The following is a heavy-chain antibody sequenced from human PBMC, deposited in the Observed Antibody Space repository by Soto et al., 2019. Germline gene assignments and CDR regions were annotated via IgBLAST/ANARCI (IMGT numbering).Heavy chain of an antibody. D-gene: IGHD6-19*01. CDR1: GFTFSSYG. V-gene: IGHV3-33*01. CDR2: IWYDGSNK. J-gene: IGHJ6*02. Sequence: QVQLVESGGGVVQPGRSLRLSCAASGFTFSSYGMHWVRQAPGKGLEWVAVIWYDGSNKYYADSVKGRFTISRDNSKSTLYLQMNSLRAEDTAVYYCAREGYSSGWYKSHSEGGMDVWGQGTTVTVSS. CDR3: AREGYSSGWYKSHSEGGMDV.